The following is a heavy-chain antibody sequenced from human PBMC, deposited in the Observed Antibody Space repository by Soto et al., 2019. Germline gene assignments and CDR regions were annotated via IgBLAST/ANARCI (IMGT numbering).Heavy chain of an antibody. D-gene: IGHD6-13*01. CDR2: ISGSGGST. CDR1: EFTFSSYA. CDR3: AKACRYSSSVLWYFDY. J-gene: IGHJ4*02. V-gene: IGHV3-23*01. Sequence: GGSLRLSCAASEFTFSSYAMSWVRQAPGKGLEWVSAISGSGGSTYYADSVKGRFTISRDNSKNTLYLQMNSLRAEDTAVYYCAKACRYSSSVLWYFDYWGQGTLVTVSS.